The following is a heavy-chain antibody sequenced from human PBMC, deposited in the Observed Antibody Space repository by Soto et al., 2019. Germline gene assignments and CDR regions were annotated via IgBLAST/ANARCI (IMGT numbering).Heavy chain of an antibody. Sequence: PGGSLRLSCAASGFTFNIYAMSWVRQAPGKGLEWVSAISGSGGSTYYADSVKGRFTISRDNSKNTLYLQMNSLRAEDTAVYYCAKGLGYCSGGSCARGAFDIWGQGTMVTVSS. CDR2: ISGSGGST. CDR3: AKGLGYCSGGSCARGAFDI. CDR1: GFTFNIYA. J-gene: IGHJ3*02. D-gene: IGHD2-15*01. V-gene: IGHV3-23*01.